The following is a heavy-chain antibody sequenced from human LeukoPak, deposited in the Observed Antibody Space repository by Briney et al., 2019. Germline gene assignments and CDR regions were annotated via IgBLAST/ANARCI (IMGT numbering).Heavy chain of an antibody. V-gene: IGHV6-1*01. CDR3: SRAPRRGSSSTNWFDP. CDR1: GYNVSSNSAA. Sequence: SQTLSLTCAISGYNVSSNSAAWNWIRHSPSRGLEWLGRTYYRSNWYSDYAVSVKSRITIISDTSKNQFSLQLNSVTPKDTAVYYCSRAPRRGSSSTNWFDPWGQGTLVTVSS. D-gene: IGHD6-13*01. J-gene: IGHJ5*02. CDR2: TYYRSNWYS.